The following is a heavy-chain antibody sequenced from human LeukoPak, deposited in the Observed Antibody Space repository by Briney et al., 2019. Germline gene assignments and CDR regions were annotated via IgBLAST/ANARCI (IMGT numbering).Heavy chain of an antibody. CDR2: ISGSGGST. J-gene: IGHJ4*02. V-gene: IGHV3-23*01. CDR3: AKQTQGSSSWYYFDY. D-gene: IGHD6-13*01. CDR1: GFTFSSYA. Sequence: PGGSLRLSCAASGFTFSSYAMSWVRQAPGKGLEWVSAISGSGGSTYYADSVKGRFTISRDNSKNTLYLQVNSLRAEDTAVYYCAKQTQGSSSWYYFDYWGQGTLVTVSS.